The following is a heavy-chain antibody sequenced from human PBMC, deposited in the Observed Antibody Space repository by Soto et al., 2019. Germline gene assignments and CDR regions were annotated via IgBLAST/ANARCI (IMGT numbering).Heavy chain of an antibody. D-gene: IGHD3-22*01. J-gene: IGHJ3*02. CDR2: ISGSGDST. CDR3: ANVPYYYDSSGYYLGGASDI. Sequence: EVQLLESGGGLVQPGGSLRLSCAASGFTFSSYAMSWVRQAPGKGLEWVSAISGSGDSTYYADSVKGRFTISRDNSKNTLYLQMNSLRAEDTAVYYCANVPYYYDSSGYYLGGASDIWGQGTMVTVSS. CDR1: GFTFSSYA. V-gene: IGHV3-23*01.